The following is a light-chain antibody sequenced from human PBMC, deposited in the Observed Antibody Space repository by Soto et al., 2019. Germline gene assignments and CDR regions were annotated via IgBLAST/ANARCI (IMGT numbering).Light chain of an antibody. Sequence: EIVLTQSPGTLSLSPGERATLSCRASQSLSWSYLAWFQQKPGQAPRLLIYGASSRATGIPDRFSGSGSGTDFSLTISRLEPEDFAVYYCHQYDRSPRTFGQGTKVEIK. V-gene: IGKV3-20*01. CDR3: HQYDRSPRT. J-gene: IGKJ1*01. CDR2: GAS. CDR1: QSLSWSY.